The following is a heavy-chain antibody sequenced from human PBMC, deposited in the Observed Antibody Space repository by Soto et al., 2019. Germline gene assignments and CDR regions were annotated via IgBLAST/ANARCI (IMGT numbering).Heavy chain of an antibody. CDR3: ARGSNYGDYHWFDP. D-gene: IGHD4-17*01. CDR1: GFTFSSYG. J-gene: IGHJ5*02. CDR2: LWYDGSNK. V-gene: IGHV3-33*01. Sequence: QVQLVESGGGVVQPGRSLRLSCAASGFTFSSYGMHWVRQAPGKGLEWVAVLWYDGSNKYYADSVKGRFTISRDNSKNTLYLQMNSLRAEDTAVYYCARGSNYGDYHWFDPWGQGTLVTVSS.